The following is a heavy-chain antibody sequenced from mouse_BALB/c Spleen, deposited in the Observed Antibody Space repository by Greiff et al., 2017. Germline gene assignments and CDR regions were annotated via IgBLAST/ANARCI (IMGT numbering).Heavy chain of an antibody. CDR1: GYTFTDYE. V-gene: IGHV1-15*01. Sequence: QVQLKESGAELVRPGASVTLSCKASGYTFTDYEMHWVKQTPVHGLEWIGAIDPETGGTAYNQKFKGKATLTADKSSSTAYMELRSLTSEDSAVYYCTIYGYPYYFDYWGQGTTLTVSS. D-gene: IGHD1-2*01. CDR2: IDPETGGT. CDR3: TIYGYPYYFDY. J-gene: IGHJ2*01.